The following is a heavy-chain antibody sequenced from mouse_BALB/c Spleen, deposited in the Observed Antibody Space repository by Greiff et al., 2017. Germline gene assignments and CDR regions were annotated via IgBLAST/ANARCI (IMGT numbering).Heavy chain of an antibody. CDR3: AREGYDDDAGGYYAMDY. CDR2: IDPSDSET. D-gene: IGHD2-4*01. Sequence: VQLQQPGAELVKPGAPVKLSCKASGYTFTSYWMNWVKQRPGRGLEWIGRIDPSDSETHYNQKFTDKATLTVAKSSSTAYIQLSSLTSEDSAVYYCAREGYDDDAGGYYAMDYWGQGTSVTVSS. CDR1: GYTFTSYW. J-gene: IGHJ4*01. V-gene: IGHV1-69*02.